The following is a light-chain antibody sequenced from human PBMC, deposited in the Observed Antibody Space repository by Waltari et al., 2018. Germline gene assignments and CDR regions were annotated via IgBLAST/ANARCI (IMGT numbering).Light chain of an antibody. Sequence: DIQMTQSPFSLSASVGDRVTITCRTSQSISSYLNWYQQKPGKAPKLLIYAASSLQSVVPSRFSGSGSGTDFTLTISSLQPEDFATYYCQQSYSFPYTFGQGTKLEIK. J-gene: IGKJ2*01. CDR2: AAS. CDR1: QSISSY. V-gene: IGKV1-39*01. CDR3: QQSYSFPYT.